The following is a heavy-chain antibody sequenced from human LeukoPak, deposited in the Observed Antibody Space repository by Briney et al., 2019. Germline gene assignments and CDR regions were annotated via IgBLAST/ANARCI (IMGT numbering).Heavy chain of an antibody. V-gene: IGHV3-7*01. D-gene: IGHD7-27*01. Sequence: GGSLRLSCAASGFTFSRFWMSWVRQAPGKGLEWVANIKQDGSEKYYVDSVKGRFTISRGNAKNSLYLQMNSLRAEDTAVYYCAKDRKLGPADYYFDFWGQGTLVTVAS. CDR3: AKDRKLGPADYYFDF. CDR1: GFTFSRFW. CDR2: IKQDGSEK. J-gene: IGHJ4*02.